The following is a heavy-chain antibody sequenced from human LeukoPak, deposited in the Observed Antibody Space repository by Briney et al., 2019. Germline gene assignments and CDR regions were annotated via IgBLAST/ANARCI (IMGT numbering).Heavy chain of an antibody. CDR2: INHSGST. CDR3: ARGLTGITAAAVFDP. CDR1: GGSLSGYY. Sequence: SETLSLTCAVYGGSLSGYYWSWIRQPPGRGLEWIGEINHSGSTNYNPSLKSRVTISVDTSKNQFSLKLSSVTAADTAVYYCARGLTGITAAAVFDPWGQGTLVTVSS. V-gene: IGHV4-34*01. D-gene: IGHD6-13*01. J-gene: IGHJ5*02.